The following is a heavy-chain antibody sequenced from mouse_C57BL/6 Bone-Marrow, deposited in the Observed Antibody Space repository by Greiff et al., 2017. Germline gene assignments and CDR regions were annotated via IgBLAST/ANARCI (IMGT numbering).Heavy chain of an antibody. D-gene: IGHD2-1*01. CDR3: ARDGWELAWFAY. V-gene: IGHV1-50*01. CDR2: IDPSGSYT. CDR1: GYTFTSYW. J-gene: IGHJ3*01. Sequence: QVQLQQPGAELVKPGASVKLSCKASGYTFTSYWMQWVKQRPGQGLEWIGEIDPSGSYTNYNQKFKGKATLTVDTSSSTAYMQLSSLTSEDSAVYYCARDGWELAWFAYWGQGTLVTVSA.